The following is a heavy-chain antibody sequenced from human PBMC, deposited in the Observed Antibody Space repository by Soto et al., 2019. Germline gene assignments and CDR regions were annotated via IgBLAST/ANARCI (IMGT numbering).Heavy chain of an antibody. J-gene: IGHJ6*02. Sequence: QVQLQQWGAGLLKPSETLCLTCAVYGGSFSGYYWSWIRQPPGKGLEWIGEINHSGSTNYNPSLKSRVTISVDTSKNQFSLKRSSVTAADTAVYYCARLRITIFGVVIIRYYYGMDVWGQGTTVTVSS. CDR1: GGSFSGYY. V-gene: IGHV4-34*01. CDR3: ARLRITIFGVVIIRYYYGMDV. CDR2: INHSGST. D-gene: IGHD3-3*01.